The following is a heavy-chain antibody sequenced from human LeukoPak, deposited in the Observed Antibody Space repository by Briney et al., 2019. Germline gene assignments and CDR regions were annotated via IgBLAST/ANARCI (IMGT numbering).Heavy chain of an antibody. CDR1: GFTFNNFW. D-gene: IGHD1-26*01. Sequence: GGSLRLSCAASGFTFNNFWMTWVRQAPGKGLEWVADIKEDGSAKFYVDSVKGRFTISRDNSKNSVYLQMDGLRVEDTAVYYCVRAGWELDYWGQGILVTVSS. V-gene: IGHV3-7*01. CDR2: IKEDGSAK. J-gene: IGHJ4*02. CDR3: VRAGWELDY.